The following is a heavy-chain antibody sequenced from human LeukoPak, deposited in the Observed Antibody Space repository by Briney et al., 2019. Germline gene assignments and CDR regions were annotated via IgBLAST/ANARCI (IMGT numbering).Heavy chain of an antibody. CDR3: ARAPGYGDPFDY. J-gene: IGHJ4*02. Sequence: SGPTLVNPTQTLTLTCTFSGFSLSTSAMCVSWIRQPPRKALEWLALIDWDDDKYYSTSLKTRLTTSKDTSKNQVVLTMTNMDPVDTAAYYCARAPGYGDPFDYWGQGTLVTVSS. CDR2: IDWDDDK. D-gene: IGHD4-17*01. CDR1: GFSLSTSAMC. V-gene: IGHV2-70*01.